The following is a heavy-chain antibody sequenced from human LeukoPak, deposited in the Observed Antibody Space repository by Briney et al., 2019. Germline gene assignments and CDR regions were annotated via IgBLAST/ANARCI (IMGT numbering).Heavy chain of an antibody. CDR1: GFTFSSYA. CDR3: AKDIHYFGSSGVIDY. D-gene: IGHD3-22*01. CDR2: ISGSGGST. V-gene: IGHV3-23*01. J-gene: IGHJ4*02. Sequence: GGSLRLSCAASGFTFSSYAMSWVRQAPGKGLEWVSAISGSGGSTYYADSVKGRFTISRDNSKNTLYLQVNSLRAEDTAVYYCAKDIHYFGSSGVIDYWGQGTLVTVSS.